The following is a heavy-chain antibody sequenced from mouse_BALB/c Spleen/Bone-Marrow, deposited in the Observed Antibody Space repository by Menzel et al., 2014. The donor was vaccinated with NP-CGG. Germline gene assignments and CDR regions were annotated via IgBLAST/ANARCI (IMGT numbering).Heavy chain of an antibody. V-gene: IGHV5-6-4*01. CDR1: GFTFSSYF. Sequence: EVKVVDSGGGLVKPGGSLKLSCAASGFTFSSYFMSWVRQTPEKRLEWVATISSGGHDTYYPDSVKGRFTISRDNAKNTLYLQMSSLKSEDTAVYYCSKDGGYDYSYYFDYWGQGTTLTVSS. D-gene: IGHD2-4*01. J-gene: IGHJ2*01. CDR2: ISSGGHDT. CDR3: SKDGGYDYSYYFDY.